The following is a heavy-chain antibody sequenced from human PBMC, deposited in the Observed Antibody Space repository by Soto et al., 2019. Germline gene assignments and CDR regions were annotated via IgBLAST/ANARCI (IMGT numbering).Heavy chain of an antibody. D-gene: IGHD6-13*01. V-gene: IGHV3-9*01. Sequence: EVQLVESGGGLVQPGRSLRLSCAASGFTFDDYAMHWVRQAPGKGLEWVSGISWNSGSIGYADSVKGRFTISRDNAKNSLYLQMNSLRAEDTALYYCAKDTGPNSIAAAGSYFDYWGQGTLVTVSS. CDR3: AKDTGPNSIAAAGSYFDY. J-gene: IGHJ4*02. CDR2: ISWNSGSI. CDR1: GFTFDDYA.